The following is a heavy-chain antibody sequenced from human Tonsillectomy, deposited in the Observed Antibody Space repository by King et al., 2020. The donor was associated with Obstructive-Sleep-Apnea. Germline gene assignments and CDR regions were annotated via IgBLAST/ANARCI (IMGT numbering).Heavy chain of an antibody. D-gene: IGHD4-11*01. Sequence: VQLQQWGAGLLKPSETLSLTCAVYGGSFSDHYWSWIRQPPGKGLEWIGEINHSGSPNYNPSLKSRVTISVDTSKNQFSLNLSSVTAADTAVYYCATLYSGTDYWGQGTLVTVSS. J-gene: IGHJ4*02. V-gene: IGHV4-34*01. CDR2: INHSGSP. CDR1: GGSFSDHY. CDR3: ATLYSGTDY.